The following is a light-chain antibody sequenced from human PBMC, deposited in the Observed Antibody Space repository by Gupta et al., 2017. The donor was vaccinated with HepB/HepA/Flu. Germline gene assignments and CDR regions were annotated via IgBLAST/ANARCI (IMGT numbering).Light chain of an antibody. CDR3: QQSYSTLFT. J-gene: IGKJ3*01. Sequence: DIQMTQSPSSLSASVGDRVTITCRASQSISNYLNWYQQKPGKAPKLLIYAASTLQSGVPSRFSGSGSGTXFTLTIXSLQPEDFATYYCQQSYSTLFTFGXGTKVDIK. V-gene: IGKV1-39*01. CDR2: AAS. CDR1: QSISNY.